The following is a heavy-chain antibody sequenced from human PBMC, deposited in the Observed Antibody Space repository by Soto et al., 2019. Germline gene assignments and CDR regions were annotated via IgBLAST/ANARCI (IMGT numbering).Heavy chain of an antibody. CDR1: GFDVTTNC. V-gene: IGHV3-53*01. CDR2: VCTGGAT. D-gene: IGHD1-1*01. CDR3: VRDKRTISGIFPGY. Sequence: GGSLRLSCVGSGFDVTTNCMGWVRQAPGKGLECVSIVCTGGATHYADSVKGRFTISRDSSKNTVHLQMNNVRAENTAVYYCVRDKRTISGIFPGYWGQGTQVTVSS. J-gene: IGHJ4*02.